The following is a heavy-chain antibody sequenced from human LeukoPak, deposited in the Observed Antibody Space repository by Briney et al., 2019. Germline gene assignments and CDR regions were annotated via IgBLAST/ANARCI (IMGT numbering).Heavy chain of an antibody. V-gene: IGHV3-7*04. CDR3: ARVATWFDP. Sequence: SGGSLRLSCAASGFTFSSFWMSWVRQAPGKGLEWVAHIKEDGSKQSYVDSVKGRFTISRDNAKNSVYLQMNSLRAEDTAVYYCARVATWFDPWGQGSLVTVSS. CDR1: GFTFSSFW. J-gene: IGHJ5*02. CDR2: IKEDGSKQ.